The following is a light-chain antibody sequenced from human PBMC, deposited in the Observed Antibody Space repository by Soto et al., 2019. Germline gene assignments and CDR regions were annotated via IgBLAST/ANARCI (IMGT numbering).Light chain of an antibody. V-gene: IGLV2-11*01. J-gene: IGLJ1*01. Sequence: QSVLAQPRSVSGSPGQSVTVSCSGTSSDVGGYDYVAWYQQYPGKAPKLMIYDVIKRPSGVPDRFSGSKSGNTASLTISGLQAEDEADYYCCSYAGSYTFVFGTGTKVTAL. CDR1: SSDVGGYDY. CDR2: DVI. CDR3: CSYAGSYTFV.